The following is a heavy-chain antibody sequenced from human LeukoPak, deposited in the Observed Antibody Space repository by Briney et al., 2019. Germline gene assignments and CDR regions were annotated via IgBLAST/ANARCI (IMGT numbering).Heavy chain of an antibody. Sequence: ASVKASCKASGYTFTGYYMHWVRQAPGQGLEWMGWINPNSGGTNYAQKFQGRVTMTRDTSISTAYMELSRLRSDDTAVYYCARDRSEGATGEYFQHWGQGTLVTVSS. CDR2: INPNSGGT. D-gene: IGHD5-12*01. V-gene: IGHV1-2*02. J-gene: IGHJ1*01. CDR1: GYTFTGYY. CDR3: ARDRSEGATGEYFQH.